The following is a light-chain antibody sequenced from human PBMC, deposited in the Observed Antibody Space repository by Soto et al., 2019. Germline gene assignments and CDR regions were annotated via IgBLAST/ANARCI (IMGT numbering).Light chain of an antibody. CDR1: QSLLFSDGETS. CDR2: AVS. Sequence: EIVMTQTPLSLSVTPGQPASISCKSSQSLLFSDGETSLYWYLQKTGQPPQLLIYAVSSRFSGVPDRFSGSGSGTDFTLEISRVESEDAGVYYCMQTVQFPWTFGQGTKVEI. V-gene: IGKV2D-29*01. CDR3: MQTVQFPWT. J-gene: IGKJ1*01.